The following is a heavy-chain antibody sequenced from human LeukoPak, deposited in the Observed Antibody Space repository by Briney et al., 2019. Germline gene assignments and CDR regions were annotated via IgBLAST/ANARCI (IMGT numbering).Heavy chain of an antibody. CDR3: ARDQGFHFQHMDV. CDR1: GFTLSYYS. V-gene: IGHV3-21*01. CDR2: ISSRSSHI. D-gene: IGHD2-15*01. Sequence: PGGSLTLSRAPSGFTLSYYSMNWVRQTPGEGLEWVSSISSRSSHIDYADPVKGRLTISRDDAKNSLYLQMNSLRVEDTAVYYCARDQGFHFQHMDVWGKGTTVIVS. J-gene: IGHJ6*03.